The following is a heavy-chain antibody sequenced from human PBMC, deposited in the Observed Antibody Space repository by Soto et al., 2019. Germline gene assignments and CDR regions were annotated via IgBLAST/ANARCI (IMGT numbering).Heavy chain of an antibody. Sequence: QVQLVESGGGVVQPGRSLKLSCAASGFTFSSYAMHWVCQAPGKGLEWVSVISYDGSNKYYADSVKGRFTISRDNSKNTLYLQKNSLRAEDTAVYYSARDGGSSPLYFYYDMDVWGQWTTVTVSS. D-gene: IGHD6-13*01. CDR1: GFTFSSYA. J-gene: IGHJ6*02. V-gene: IGHV3-30-3*01. CDR2: ISYDGSNK. CDR3: ARDGGSSPLYFYYDMDV.